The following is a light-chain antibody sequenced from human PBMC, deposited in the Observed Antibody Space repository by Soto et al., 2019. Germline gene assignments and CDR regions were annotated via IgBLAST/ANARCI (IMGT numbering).Light chain of an antibody. CDR1: QTISSW. CDR2: KAS. CDR3: QHYNSYSEA. V-gene: IGKV1-5*03. Sequence: DIQMTQSPSTLSGSVGDRVTITCRASQTISSWLAWYRQKPGKAPKLLIYKASTLKSGVPSRFSGSGSGTELTITISSLQPDDFETYYCQHYNSYSEAFGQGTKVDIK. J-gene: IGKJ1*01.